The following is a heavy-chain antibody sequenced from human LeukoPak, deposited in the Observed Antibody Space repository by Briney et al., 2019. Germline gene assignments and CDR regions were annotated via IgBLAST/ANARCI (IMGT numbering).Heavy chain of an antibody. Sequence: SVKVSCKASGGTFSSYAISLVRQAPGQGLEWMGRIIPILGIANYAQKFQGRVTITADKSTSTAYMELSSLRSEDTAVYYCARGPKYSSGWPRGYYYYGMDVWGQGTTVTVSS. CDR1: GGTFSSYA. J-gene: IGHJ6*02. CDR2: IIPILGIA. V-gene: IGHV1-69*04. D-gene: IGHD6-19*01. CDR3: ARGPKYSSGWPRGYYYYGMDV.